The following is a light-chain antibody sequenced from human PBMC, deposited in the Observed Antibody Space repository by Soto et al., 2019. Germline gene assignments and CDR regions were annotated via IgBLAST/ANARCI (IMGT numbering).Light chain of an antibody. Sequence: DIQMTQSPSTLSASVGDRVTITCRASQSISRWLAWYQQKPGKVPRLLIYDASSLQSGVPSRFSGRGSGTEVTLSISSLQPDDFATYYCQQYESYWTFGQGTKVEIK. CDR1: QSISRW. CDR2: DAS. J-gene: IGKJ1*01. CDR3: QQYESYWT. V-gene: IGKV1-5*01.